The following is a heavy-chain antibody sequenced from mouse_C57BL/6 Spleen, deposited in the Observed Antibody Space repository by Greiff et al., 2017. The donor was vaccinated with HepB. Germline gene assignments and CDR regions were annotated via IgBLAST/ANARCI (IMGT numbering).Heavy chain of an antibody. CDR2: ISYDGSN. Sequence: EVKLQESGPGLVKPSQSLSLTCSVTGYSITSGYYWNWIRQFPGNKLEWMGYISYDGSNNYNPSLKNRISITRDTSKNQFFLKLNSVTTEDTATYYCAREEYYDYDGGFAYWGQGTLVTVSA. V-gene: IGHV3-6*01. CDR3: AREEYYDYDGGFAY. J-gene: IGHJ3*01. D-gene: IGHD2-4*01. CDR1: GYSITSGYY.